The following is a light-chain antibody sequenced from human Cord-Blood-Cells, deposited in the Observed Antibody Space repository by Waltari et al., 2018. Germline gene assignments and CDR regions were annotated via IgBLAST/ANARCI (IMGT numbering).Light chain of an antibody. V-gene: IGLV2-23*01. CDR3: CSYAGSSTWV. J-gene: IGLJ3*02. CDR2: EGS. Sequence: QSALTPPASVSGSPGQSLTISCTGTSSDVGTYNLVSWYQQHPGKAPNLMIYEGSKRPSGVSNRFSDSKSGNTASLTISGLQAEDEADYYCCSYAGSSTWVFGGGTKLTVL. CDR1: SSDVGTYNL.